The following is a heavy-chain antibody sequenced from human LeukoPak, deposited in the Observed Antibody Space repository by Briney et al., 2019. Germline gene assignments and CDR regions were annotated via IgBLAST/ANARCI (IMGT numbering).Heavy chain of an antibody. CDR3: AKDETTVTTPFDY. D-gene: IGHD4-17*01. Sequence: PGGSLRLSCAASGFTISSYAMSWVRQAPGKGLEWVSVISGSGGSTYYADSVKGRFTISRDNSKNTLYLQMHSLRAEDTAVYYCAKDETTVTTPFDYWGQGALVTVSS. CDR2: ISGSGGST. J-gene: IGHJ4*02. V-gene: IGHV3-23*01. CDR1: GFTISSYA.